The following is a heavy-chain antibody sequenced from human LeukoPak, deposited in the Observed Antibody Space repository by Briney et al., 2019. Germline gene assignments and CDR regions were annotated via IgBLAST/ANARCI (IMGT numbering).Heavy chain of an antibody. Sequence: SETLSLTCAVYGGSFSGYYWSWLRQPPGKGLEWIGEINHSGSTNYNPSLKSRVTISVDTSKNQFSLKLSSVTAADTAVYYCAGNGYSSGWYRDYWGQGTLVTVSS. CDR1: GGSFSGYY. CDR2: INHSGST. CDR3: AGNGYSSGWYRDY. D-gene: IGHD6-19*01. J-gene: IGHJ4*02. V-gene: IGHV4-34*01.